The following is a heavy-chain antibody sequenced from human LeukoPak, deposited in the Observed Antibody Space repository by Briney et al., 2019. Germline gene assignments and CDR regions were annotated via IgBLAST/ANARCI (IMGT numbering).Heavy chain of an antibody. D-gene: IGHD6-19*01. CDR2: IYYSGST. J-gene: IGHJ5*02. V-gene: IGHV4-59*12. CDR1: GGSISSYY. CDR3: AREAIAVAGTRWFDP. Sequence: SETLSLTCTVSGGSISSYYWSWIRQPPGKGLEWIGYIYYSGSTNYNPSLKSRVTMSVDTSKNQFSLKLSSVTAADTAVYYCAREAIAVAGTRWFDPWGQGTLVTVSS.